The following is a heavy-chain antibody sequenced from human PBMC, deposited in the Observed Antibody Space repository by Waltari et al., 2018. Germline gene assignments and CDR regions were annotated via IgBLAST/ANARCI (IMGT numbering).Heavy chain of an antibody. Sequence: EVQLVESGGGLVQPGRSLRLSCAASGFTFDDYAMHWVRQAPGKGLEWVSGISWNSGSIGYADSVKGRFTSSRDNAKNSLYLQMNSLRAEDTALYYCAKDKGCSSTSCPSGYYYGMDVWGQGTTVTVSS. D-gene: IGHD2-2*01. V-gene: IGHV3-9*01. CDR2: ISWNSGSI. J-gene: IGHJ6*02. CDR3: AKDKGCSSTSCPSGYYYGMDV. CDR1: GFTFDDYA.